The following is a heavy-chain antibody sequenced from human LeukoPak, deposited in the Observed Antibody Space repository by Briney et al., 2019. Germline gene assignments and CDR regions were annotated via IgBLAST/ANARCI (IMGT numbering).Heavy chain of an antibody. D-gene: IGHD5-24*01. V-gene: IGHV3-43*01. J-gene: IGHJ4*02. CDR2: ISWDGGST. Sequence: PGGSLRLSCAASGFTFDDYTMHWVRQAPGKGLEWVSLISWDGGSTYYADSVKGRFTISRDNSKNTLYLQMNSLRAEDTAVYYCAKVRNSYVEMATITYWGQGTLVTVSS. CDR1: GFTFDDYT. CDR3: AKVRNSYVEMATITY.